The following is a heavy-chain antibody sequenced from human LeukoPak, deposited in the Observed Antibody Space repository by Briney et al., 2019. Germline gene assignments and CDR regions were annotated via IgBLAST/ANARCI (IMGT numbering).Heavy chain of an antibody. CDR1: GYTFTDYY. J-gene: IGHJ4*02. CDR2: INPNSGGTDT. V-gene: IGHV1-2*02. Sequence: GASVKVSCKAFGYTFTDYYMHWVRQAPGQGLEWMGYINPNSGGTDTNYARKFQGRVTMTTDTPSSTAYMELSRLRSDDTAVYYCAKGYYDSGHYYYEGSSVDSWGQGTHVTVSS. CDR3: AKGYYDSGHYYYEGSSVDS. D-gene: IGHD3-22*01.